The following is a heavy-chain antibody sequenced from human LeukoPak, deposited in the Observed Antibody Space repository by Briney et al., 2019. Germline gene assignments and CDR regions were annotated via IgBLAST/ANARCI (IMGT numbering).Heavy chain of an antibody. CDR2: IDHSGNS. V-gene: IGHV4-39*07. CDR3: ARHSDFPQGY. J-gene: IGHJ4*02. CDR1: GGSISSSSYY. Sequence: SETLSLTCTVSGGSISSSSYYWGWIRQPPGKGLEWIGQIDHSGNSDYNPSLKSRVTISIDRSKNQFSLNLSSVTAADTAVYYCARHSDFPQGYWGQGTLVTVSS. D-gene: IGHD4-11*01.